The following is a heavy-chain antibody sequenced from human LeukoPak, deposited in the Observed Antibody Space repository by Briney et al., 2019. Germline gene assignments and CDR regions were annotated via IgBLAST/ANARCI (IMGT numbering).Heavy chain of an antibody. Sequence: PSETLSLTCTVSGGSISTYYWSWIRQPPGKGLEWIGYIYYSGSTNYNPSLKSRVTISVDTSKNQFSLKLSSVTAADTAVYYCARGGGRWNYLDYRGQGTLVTGSS. CDR1: GGSISTYY. CDR2: IYYSGST. D-gene: IGHD3-16*01. V-gene: IGHV4-59*01. J-gene: IGHJ4*02. CDR3: ARGGGRWNYLDY.